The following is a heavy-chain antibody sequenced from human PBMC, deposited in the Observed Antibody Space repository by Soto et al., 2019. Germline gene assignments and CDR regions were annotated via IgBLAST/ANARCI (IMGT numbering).Heavy chain of an antibody. CDR2: ISGGGDTT. CDR3: AKGRGGSGSLTPRVDF. J-gene: IGHJ4*02. Sequence: EVQLLESGGGLVQPGGSLRLSCAASGFTFNNYAMTWVRQAPGKGLEWVSAISGGGDTTSYADSVKGRFTVSRGGSKNTLYLQMSSPRAEDTALYYCAKGRGGSGSLTPRVDFWGQGTLVTVSS. V-gene: IGHV3-23*01. CDR1: GFTFNNYA. D-gene: IGHD3-10*01.